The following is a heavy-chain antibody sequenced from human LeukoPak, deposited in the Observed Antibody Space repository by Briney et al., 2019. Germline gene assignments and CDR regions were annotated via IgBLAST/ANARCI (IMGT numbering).Heavy chain of an antibody. J-gene: IGHJ4*02. CDR1: GFTFSSYA. CDR3: ARAKYSDLYYFDY. D-gene: IGHD6-6*01. Sequence: GGSLRLSCAASGFTFSSYAMHWVRQALGKGLEWVAVISYDGSNKYYADSVKGRFTISRDNSKNTLYLQMNSLRAEDTAVYYCARAKYSDLYYFDYWGQGTLVTVSS. V-gene: IGHV3-30*04. CDR2: ISYDGSNK.